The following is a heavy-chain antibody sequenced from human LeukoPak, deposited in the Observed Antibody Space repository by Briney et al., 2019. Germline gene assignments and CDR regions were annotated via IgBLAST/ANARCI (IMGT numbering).Heavy chain of an antibody. CDR2: TSGSGGST. D-gene: IGHD3-3*01. J-gene: IGHJ4*02. V-gene: IGHV3-23*01. CDR3: AKRIFAEY. CDR1: GFTFSSYA. Sequence: GGSLRLSCAASGFTFSSYAMSWVRQAPGKGLEWGSATSGSGGSTYYADYGRVRFTISRAKSKNTMELQMKSPEAEDTAVYYCAKRIFAEYWGQGTLVTVSS.